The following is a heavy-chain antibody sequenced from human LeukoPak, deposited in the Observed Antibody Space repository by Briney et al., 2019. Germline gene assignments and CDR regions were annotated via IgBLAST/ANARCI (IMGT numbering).Heavy chain of an antibody. CDR1: GFTWTSYG. CDR3: AKVSSPGWYYDILTGYFHTHYYYYMDV. J-gene: IGHJ6*03. V-gene: IGHV3-23*01. Sequence: PGGSLRLSCVGSGFTWTSYGMSCVRQSPGKGMEWVAAISGNGDNTYYADSVKGRVTISRDDFKNTLYLQMNSLRADDTAVYYCAKVSSPGWYYDILTGYFHTHYYYYMDVWGKGTTVTVSS. D-gene: IGHD3-9*01. CDR2: ISGNGDNT.